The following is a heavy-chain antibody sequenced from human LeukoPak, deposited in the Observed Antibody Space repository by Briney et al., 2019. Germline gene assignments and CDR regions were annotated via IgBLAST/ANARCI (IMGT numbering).Heavy chain of an antibody. CDR1: GYTFTGYY. Sequence: ASVKVSCKASGYTFTGYYMHWVRQAPGQGLEWMGWINPNSGGTNYAQKFQGRVTVTRDTSISTAYMELSRLSSGDTAVYYCARGSYDSSGYLPHYWGQGTLVTVSS. CDR2: INPNSGGT. J-gene: IGHJ4*02. V-gene: IGHV1-2*02. CDR3: ARGSYDSSGYLPHY. D-gene: IGHD3-22*01.